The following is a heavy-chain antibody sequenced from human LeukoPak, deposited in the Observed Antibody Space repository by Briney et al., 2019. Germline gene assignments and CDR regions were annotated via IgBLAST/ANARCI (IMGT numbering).Heavy chain of an antibody. Sequence: GGSLRLSCAASGFTFSSYEMNWVRQAPGKGLEGVSYISSSGSTIYYADSVKGRFTISRDNAKNSLYLQMNSLRAEDTDDYYCALDQWRFDYWGQGTLVTVSS. J-gene: IGHJ4*02. D-gene: IGHD1/OR15-1a*01. CDR1: GFTFSSYE. CDR2: ISSSGSTI. V-gene: IGHV3-48*03. CDR3: ALDQWRFDY.